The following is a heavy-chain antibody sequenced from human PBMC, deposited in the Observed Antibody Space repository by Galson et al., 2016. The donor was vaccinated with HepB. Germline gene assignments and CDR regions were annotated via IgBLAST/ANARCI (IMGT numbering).Heavy chain of an antibody. J-gene: IGHJ4*02. CDR1: GLIFSSYG. D-gene: IGHD5-24*01. Sequence: SLRLSCAASGLIFSSYGMHWVRQTPDKGLEWLSVIWYDESEKYYADSVKGRFTISRDNSKNTLYLQMHSLRVEDTGMYYCAKDLEVRMATKYYFEYWGLGTLVTVSS. V-gene: IGHV3-33*06. CDR2: IWYDESEK. CDR3: AKDLEVRMATKYYFEY.